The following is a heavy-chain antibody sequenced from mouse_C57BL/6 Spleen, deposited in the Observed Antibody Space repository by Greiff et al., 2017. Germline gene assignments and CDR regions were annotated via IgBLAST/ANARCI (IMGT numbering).Heavy chain of an antibody. D-gene: IGHD1-1*01. V-gene: IGHV1-82*01. Sequence: QVQLQQSGPELVKPGASVKISCKASGYAFSSSWMHWVKQRPGKGLEWIGRIYPGDGDTNYNGKFKGKATLTAYKSSSTAYMQLSSRASDDSAVYFCAITTVVATPYYFDYWGQGTTLSVSS. CDR2: IYPGDGDT. CDR1: GYAFSSSW. CDR3: AITTVVATPYYFDY. J-gene: IGHJ2*01.